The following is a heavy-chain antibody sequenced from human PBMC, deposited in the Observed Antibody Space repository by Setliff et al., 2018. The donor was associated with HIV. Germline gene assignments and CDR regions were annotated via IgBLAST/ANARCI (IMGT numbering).Heavy chain of an antibody. CDR3: AKGARWNYVGFDD. D-gene: IGHD1-7*01. V-gene: IGHV3-23*01. CDR2: ITDSGSTT. CDR1: GFTFSNFA. J-gene: IGHJ4*02. Sequence: GGSLRLSCAASGFTFSNFAMSWVRLTPGKGLEWVSGITDSGSTTYYDDSAKGRFTISRDNSKNTLYLQINSLRAADTAVYYCAKGARWNYVGFDDWGQGTLVTVSS.